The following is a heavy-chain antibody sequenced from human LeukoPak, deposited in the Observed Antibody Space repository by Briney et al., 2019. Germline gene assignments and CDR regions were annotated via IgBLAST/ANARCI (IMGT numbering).Heavy chain of an antibody. Sequence: GGSLRLSCAASGFTFSSYGMHWVRQAPGKGLEWVAVIWYDGSNKYYADSVKGRFTISRDNSKNTLYLQMNSLRAEDTAVYYCARDRAAGLPELGDWGQGTLVIVSS. CDR1: GFTFSSYG. CDR2: IWYDGSNK. J-gene: IGHJ4*02. D-gene: IGHD6-13*01. V-gene: IGHV3-33*01. CDR3: ARDRAAGLPELGD.